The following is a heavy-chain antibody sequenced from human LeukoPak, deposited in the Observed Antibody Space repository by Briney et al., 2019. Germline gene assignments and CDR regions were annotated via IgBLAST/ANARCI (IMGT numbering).Heavy chain of an antibody. J-gene: IGHJ4*02. V-gene: IGHV3-7*01. CDR1: GFTFSSYW. Sequence: GGSLRLSCAASGFTFSSYWMSWVRQAPGKGLEWVANIKQDGSEKYYVDSVKGRFTISRDNAKNSLYLQMNSLRAEDTAVYYCARVGGPYSYGLFLEFPDYWGQGTLVTVSS. CDR3: ARVGGPYSYGLFLEFPDY. CDR2: IKQDGSEK. D-gene: IGHD5-18*01.